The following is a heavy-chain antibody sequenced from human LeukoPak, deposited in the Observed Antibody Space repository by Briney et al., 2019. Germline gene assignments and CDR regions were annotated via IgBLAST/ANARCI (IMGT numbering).Heavy chain of an antibody. CDR1: GYSFTSYW. V-gene: IGHV5-51*07. Sequence: GESLKISCKGSGYSFTSYWIGWVHQMPGKGLEWMGIIYPGDSDTRYSPSFQGQVTISADKSINTAYLQWSSLKASDTAMYYCARHRDSGSSLPPPDYWGQGTLVTVSS. CDR2: IYPGDSDT. D-gene: IGHD1-26*01. J-gene: IGHJ4*02. CDR3: ARHRDSGSSLPPPDY.